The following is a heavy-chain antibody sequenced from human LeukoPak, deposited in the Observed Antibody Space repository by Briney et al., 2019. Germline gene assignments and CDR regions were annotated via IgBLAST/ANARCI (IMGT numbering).Heavy chain of an antibody. V-gene: IGHV3-23*01. CDR2: ISGSGSGT. CDR1: GFTFSSYS. J-gene: IGHJ4*02. D-gene: IGHD4-17*01. Sequence: GGSLRLSCSASGFTFSSYSMHWVRQAPGKGLEWVSAISGSGSGTYYADSVKGRFTISRDTSKNTLFLQMSSLRAEDTAVYYCAVGDYADYWGQGTLVTVSS. CDR3: AVGDYADY.